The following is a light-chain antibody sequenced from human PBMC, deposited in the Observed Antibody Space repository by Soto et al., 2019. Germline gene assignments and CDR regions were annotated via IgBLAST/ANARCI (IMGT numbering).Light chain of an antibody. Sequence: QSVLTQPASVSGSPGQSITISCTRTSSDVGGYNYVSWYQQRPGKAPKLMIYEVSNRPSGVSNRFSGSKSGNTASLTISGLQAEDEADYYCSSYTSSSTPLVFGGGTKLTVL. J-gene: IGLJ3*02. V-gene: IGLV2-14*01. CDR1: SSDVGGYNY. CDR2: EVS. CDR3: SSYTSSSTPLV.